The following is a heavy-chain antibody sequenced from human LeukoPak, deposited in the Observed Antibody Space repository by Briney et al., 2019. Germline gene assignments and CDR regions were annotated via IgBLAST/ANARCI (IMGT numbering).Heavy chain of an antibody. V-gene: IGHV3-7*02. J-gene: IGHJ5*02. CDR2: IKPDGSEK. D-gene: IGHD6-13*01. CDR1: GFRFSNEW. CDR3: ARGRGIAAA. Sequence: GGSLRLSCAASGFRFSNEWMTWVRQAAGKGLEWVANIKPDGSEKYYVDSLKGRFTISRDNAHNLLYLQMDSLRADDTAVYYCARGRGIAAAWGQGTLVTVSS.